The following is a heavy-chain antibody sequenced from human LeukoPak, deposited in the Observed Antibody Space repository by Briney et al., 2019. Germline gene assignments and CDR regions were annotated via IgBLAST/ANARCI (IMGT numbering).Heavy chain of an antibody. CDR2: INHSGST. CDR1: GGSFSGYY. V-gene: IGHV4-34*01. D-gene: IGHD3-22*01. J-gene: IGHJ1*01. Sequence: PSETLSLTCAVYGGSFSGYYWSWIRQPPGKGLEWIGEINHSGSTNHNPSLKSRVTISVDTSKNQFSLKLSSVTAADTAVYYCARVTSPVRITMIVVVPGYFQHWGQGTLVTVSS. CDR3: ARVTSPVRITMIVVVPGYFQH.